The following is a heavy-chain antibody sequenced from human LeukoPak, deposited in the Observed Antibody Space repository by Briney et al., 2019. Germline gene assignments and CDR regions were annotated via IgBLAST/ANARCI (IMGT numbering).Heavy chain of an antibody. V-gene: IGHV4-34*01. J-gene: IGHJ5*02. CDR3: ARVLGTTENWFDP. D-gene: IGHD3-16*01. Sequence: SETLSPTCAVYGGSFSGYYWSWIRQPPGKGLEWIGEINHSGSTNYNPSLKSRVTISVDTSKNQFSLKLSSVTAADTAVYYCARVLGTTENWFDPWGQGTLVTVSS. CDR1: GGSFSGYY. CDR2: INHSGST.